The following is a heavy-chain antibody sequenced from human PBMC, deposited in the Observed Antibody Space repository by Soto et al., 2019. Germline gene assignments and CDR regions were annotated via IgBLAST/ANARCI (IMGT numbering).Heavy chain of an antibody. CDR2: LTSSGGNT. CDR1: GFTFSSYA. J-gene: IGHJ4*02. Sequence: EVQLLESGGGLVQPGGSLRLSCAASGFTFSSYAMNWVRQAPGKGLEWVSTLTSSGGNTYYEDSVKGRFTISRDNSKNTLYLQMNSLRAEDTAVYYCAKDSGYSGLHWGQGTLVTVSS. V-gene: IGHV3-23*01. D-gene: IGHD5-12*01. CDR3: AKDSGYSGLH.